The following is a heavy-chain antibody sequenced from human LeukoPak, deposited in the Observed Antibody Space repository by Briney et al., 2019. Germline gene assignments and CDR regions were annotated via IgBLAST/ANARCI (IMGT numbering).Heavy chain of an antibody. V-gene: IGHV3-33*08. D-gene: IGHD3-3*01. Sequence: GGSLRLSCAASGFTFRSYWMSWVRQAPGKGLEWVAVIWYDGSNKYYADSVKGRFTISRDNSKNTLDLQMNSLRAEDTAVYYCARDRSYDFWSGYSTPDYWGQGTLVTVSS. CDR2: IWYDGSNK. J-gene: IGHJ4*02. CDR1: GFTFRSYW. CDR3: ARDRSYDFWSGYSTPDY.